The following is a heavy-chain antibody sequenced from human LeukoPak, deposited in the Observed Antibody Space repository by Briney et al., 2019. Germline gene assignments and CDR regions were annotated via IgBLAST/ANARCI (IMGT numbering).Heavy chain of an antibody. Sequence: PGGSLRLTCPASGFTLSSYAMSWARQAPGKGLEWVSPISGRGGSTYYADSVKARFTISRDNSKNTLYVQMNSLRAEDTAVYYCAKAIGYYGSGSFAIGYWGQGTLVTVSS. D-gene: IGHD3-10*01. CDR3: AKAIGYYGSGSFAIGY. CDR2: ISGRGGST. V-gene: IGHV3-23*01. CDR1: GFTLSSYA. J-gene: IGHJ4*02.